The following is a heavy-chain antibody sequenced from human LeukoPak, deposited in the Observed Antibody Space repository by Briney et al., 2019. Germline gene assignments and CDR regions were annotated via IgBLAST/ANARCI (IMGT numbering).Heavy chain of an antibody. Sequence: PGGSLRLSCAASGFTFSSYAMSWVRQAPGKGLEWVSAISGSGGSTYYADSVKGRFTISRDNSKNTLYLQMNSLRAEDTAVYYCAKVKPPLKTVVVPAAIIGAFDIWGQGTMVTVSS. V-gene: IGHV3-23*01. D-gene: IGHD2-2*01. CDR2: ISGSGGST. CDR3: AKVKPPLKTVVVPAAIIGAFDI. J-gene: IGHJ3*02. CDR1: GFTFSSYA.